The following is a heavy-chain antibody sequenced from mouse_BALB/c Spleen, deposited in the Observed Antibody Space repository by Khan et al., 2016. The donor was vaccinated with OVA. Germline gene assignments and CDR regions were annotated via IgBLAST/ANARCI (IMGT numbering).Heavy chain of an antibody. CDR3: ARSGYGNPFAY. Sequence: QVQLQQPGAELVKPGASVKISCKASGYTFTSFYMYRVKQRPGQGLEWIGGINPSNGDTHFYEKFKSKATLTVDKSSTTAYMQFSSLTSEDSAVYDCARSGYGNPFAYWGQGTLVTVSA. CDR2: INPSNGDT. D-gene: IGHD2-1*01. J-gene: IGHJ3*01. V-gene: IGHV1S81*02. CDR1: GYTFTSFY.